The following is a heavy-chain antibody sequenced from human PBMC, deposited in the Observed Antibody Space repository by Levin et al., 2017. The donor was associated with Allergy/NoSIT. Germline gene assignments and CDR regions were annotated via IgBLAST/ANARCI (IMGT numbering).Heavy chain of an antibody. CDR1: GFTFSNYA. Sequence: PGGSLRLSCAASGFTFSNYALHWVRQSPGKGLEWVAFISSDGRTKWYADSVKGRFTITRDNSINTLYLQMNSLRAEDTAVYYCSREGGGDSGGSSFDSWGQGTLVTVSS. J-gene: IGHJ4*02. V-gene: IGHV3-30*04. CDR3: SREGGGDSGGSSFDS. CDR2: ISSDGRTK. D-gene: IGHD6-19*01.